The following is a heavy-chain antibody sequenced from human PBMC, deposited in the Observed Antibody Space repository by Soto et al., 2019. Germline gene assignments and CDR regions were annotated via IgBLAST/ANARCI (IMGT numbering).Heavy chain of an antibody. Sequence: SETLSLTCTVSGGSISSYYWSWIRQPPGKGLEWIGYIYYSGSTNYNPSLKSRVTISVDTSKNQFSLKLSSVTAADTAVYYCASAPGITIFGVDYYYYYMDVWGKGTTVTVSS. V-gene: IGHV4-59*08. CDR1: GGSISSYY. D-gene: IGHD3-3*01. CDR3: ASAPGITIFGVDYYYYYMDV. CDR2: IYYSGST. J-gene: IGHJ6*03.